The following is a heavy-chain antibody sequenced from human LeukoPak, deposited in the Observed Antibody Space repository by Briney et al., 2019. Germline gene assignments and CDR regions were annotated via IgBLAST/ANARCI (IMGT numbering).Heavy chain of an antibody. CDR3: ARGYCSSTSCYDY. J-gene: IGHJ4*02. Sequence: PSETLSLTCTVSGGSTSSYYWSWIRQPPGKGLEWIGYIYYSGSTNYNPSLKSRVTISVDTSKNQFSLKLSSVTAADTAVYYCARGYCSSTSCYDYWGQGTLVTVSS. V-gene: IGHV4-59*01. CDR1: GGSTSSYY. D-gene: IGHD2-2*01. CDR2: IYYSGST.